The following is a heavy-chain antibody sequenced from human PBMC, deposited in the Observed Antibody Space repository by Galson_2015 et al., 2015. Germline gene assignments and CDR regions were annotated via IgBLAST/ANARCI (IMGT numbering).Heavy chain of an antibody. CDR3: ARDHKGKYGSGNYQVH. CDR1: GFTVSSNY. V-gene: IGHV3-53*01. J-gene: IGHJ4*02. Sequence: SLRLSCAASGFTVSSNYMSWVRQAPGKGLEWVSVIYSGGSTYYADSVKGRFTISRDNSKNTLYLQMNSLRAEDTAVYYCARDHKGKYGSGNYQVHWGQGTLVTVSS. CDR2: IYSGGST. D-gene: IGHD3-10*01.